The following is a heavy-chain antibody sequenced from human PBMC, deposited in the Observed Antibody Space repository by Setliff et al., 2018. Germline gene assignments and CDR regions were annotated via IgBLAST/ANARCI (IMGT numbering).Heavy chain of an antibody. CDR1: GYTFTSYA. Sequence: ASVKVSCKASGYTFTSYAMNWVRQAPGQGLEWMGWINTNTGNPTYAQGFTGRFVFSLDTSVSTAYLQISSLKAEDTAVYYCARDNRGYAWDYYYYMDVWGKGTTVTVAS. V-gene: IGHV7-4-1*02. CDR2: INTNTGNP. D-gene: IGHD2-15*01. J-gene: IGHJ6*03. CDR3: ARDNRGYAWDYYYYMDV.